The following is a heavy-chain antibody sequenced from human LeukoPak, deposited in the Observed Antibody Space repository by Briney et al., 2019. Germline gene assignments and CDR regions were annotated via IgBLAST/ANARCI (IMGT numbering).Heavy chain of an antibody. V-gene: IGHV4-59*01. J-gene: IGHJ6*03. D-gene: IGHD2-21*02. CDR2: IYYSGST. CDR3: ARTFYCGGDCYSYYYYYYMDV. CDR1: GGPISSYY. Sequence: SETLSLTCTVSGGPISSYYWSWIRQPPGKGLEWIGYIYYSGSTNYNPSLKSRVTISVDTSKNQFSLKLSSVTAADTAVYYCARTFYCGGDCYSYYYYYYMDVWGKGTTVTVSS.